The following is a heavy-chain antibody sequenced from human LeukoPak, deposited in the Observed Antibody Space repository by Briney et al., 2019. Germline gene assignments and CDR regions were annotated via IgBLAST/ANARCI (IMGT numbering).Heavy chain of an antibody. V-gene: IGHV3-74*01. CDR2: ISRDGSNT. CDR3: AREWDLPGAYYMDV. J-gene: IGHJ6*03. D-gene: IGHD1-26*01. Sequence: PGGSLRLSCAASGFTISPYWMHWVRQTPGKGLVWVLRISRDGSNTVYADSVKGRFTISRDNANKTLYLQMNSLRGDDTAVYYCAREWDLPGAYYMDVWGKGTTVTVSS. CDR1: GFTISPYW.